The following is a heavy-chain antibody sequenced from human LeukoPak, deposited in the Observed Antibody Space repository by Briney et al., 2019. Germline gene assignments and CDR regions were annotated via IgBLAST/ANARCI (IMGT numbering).Heavy chain of an antibody. CDR2: INPSGGST. Sequence: ASVKVSCKASGYTFTSYNMYWVRQAPGQGPEWMGKINPSGGSTSYAQKFQGRVTMTRDTSTSTVYMELSSLRSEDTAVYYCARIRNSGLDYWGQGILVTVSS. CDR3: ARIRNSGLDY. V-gene: IGHV1-46*01. J-gene: IGHJ4*02. D-gene: IGHD2/OR15-2a*01. CDR1: GYTFTSYN.